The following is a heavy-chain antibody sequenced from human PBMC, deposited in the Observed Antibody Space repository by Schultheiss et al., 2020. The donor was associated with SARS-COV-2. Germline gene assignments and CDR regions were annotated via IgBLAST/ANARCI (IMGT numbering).Heavy chain of an antibody. V-gene: IGHV4-34*01. CDR1: GFTFSSYS. CDR2: INHSGST. CDR3: ARVVGKRTMVRVVPRIDP. Sequence: GSLRLSCAASGFTFSSYSMNWVRQAPGKGLEWIGEINHSGSTNYNPSLKSRVTISVDTSKNQFSLKLSSVTAADTAVYYCARVVGKRTMVRVVPRIDPWGQGTLVTVSS. D-gene: IGHD3-10*01. J-gene: IGHJ5*02.